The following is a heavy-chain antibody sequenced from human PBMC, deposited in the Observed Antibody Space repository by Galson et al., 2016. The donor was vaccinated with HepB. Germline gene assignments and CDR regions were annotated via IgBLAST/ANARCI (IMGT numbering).Heavy chain of an antibody. J-gene: IGHJ4*02. Sequence: SLRLSCAVSGFTVSNNYMSWVRQPPGKGLEWVSLIYSVGSTHYADSVKGRFTISRDSSKNTLYIQMNSLRAEDTAVYYCARGEIIGTTGDYWGQGTLVTVSS. CDR1: GFTVSNNY. CDR2: IYSVGST. D-gene: IGHD1-7*01. V-gene: IGHV3-53*03. CDR3: ARGEIIGTTGDY.